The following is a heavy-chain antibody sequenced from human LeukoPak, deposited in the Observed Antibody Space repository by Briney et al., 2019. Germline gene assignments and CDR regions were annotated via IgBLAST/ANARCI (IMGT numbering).Heavy chain of an antibody. CDR3: ARGVAVAGMGDDYYYYGMDV. V-gene: IGHV4-59*01. Sequence: SETLSLTCTVSGGSISSYYWSWIRQPPGKGLEWIGYIYYSGSTNYNPSLKSRVTISVDTFKNQFSLKLSSVTAADTAVYYCARGVAVAGMGDDYYYYGMDVWGQGTTVTVS. D-gene: IGHD6-19*01. CDR1: GGSISSYY. J-gene: IGHJ6*02. CDR2: IYYSGST.